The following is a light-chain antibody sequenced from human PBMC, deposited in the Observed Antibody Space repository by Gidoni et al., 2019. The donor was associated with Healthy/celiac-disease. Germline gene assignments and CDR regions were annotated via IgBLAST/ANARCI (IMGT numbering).Light chain of an antibody. Sequence: DIQITQTPSSLSASVGDRATITCRASQSISSYLNWYQQKPGKAPKLLIYAASSLQSGVPSRFSGRGSGTDFTLTISSLQPEDFATYYCQQSYSTPLTFGGGTKVEIK. CDR1: QSISSY. J-gene: IGKJ4*01. V-gene: IGKV1-39*01. CDR2: AAS. CDR3: QQSYSTPLT.